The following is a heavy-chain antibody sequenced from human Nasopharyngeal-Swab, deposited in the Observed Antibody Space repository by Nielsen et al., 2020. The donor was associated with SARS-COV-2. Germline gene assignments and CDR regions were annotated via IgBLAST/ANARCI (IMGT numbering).Heavy chain of an antibody. J-gene: IGHJ6*02. CDR2: ISWNSGSM. CDR1: GFTFDDYA. V-gene: IGHV3-9*01. D-gene: IGHD4-17*01. CDR3: AKDSGATVTPPRYYYYYGMDV. Sequence: SLKISCAASGFTFDDYAMHWVRQAPGKGLEWVSGISWNSGSMGYADSVKGRFTISRDNAKNSLYLQMNSLRAEDTALYYCAKDSGATVTPPRYYYYYGMDVWGQGTTVTVSS.